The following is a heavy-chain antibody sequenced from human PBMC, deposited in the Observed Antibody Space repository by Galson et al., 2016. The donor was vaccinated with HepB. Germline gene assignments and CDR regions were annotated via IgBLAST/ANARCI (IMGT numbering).Heavy chain of an antibody. V-gene: IGHV3-23*01. J-gene: IGHJ4*02. CDR3: AKAGSGYSENYFDY. Sequence: FLRLSCAVSGFTFSNYAMTWVRQAPGKGLEWVSVISGGSGSGSIYYTDSVKGRFTISRDRSKTTLYLQMDSLRAEDTARYYCAKAGSGYSENYFDYWGQGTLVTVSS. D-gene: IGHD5-12*01. CDR1: GFTFSNYA. CDR2: ISGGSGSGSI.